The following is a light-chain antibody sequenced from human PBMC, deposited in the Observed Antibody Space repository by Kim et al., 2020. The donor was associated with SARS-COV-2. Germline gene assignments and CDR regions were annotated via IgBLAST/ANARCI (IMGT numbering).Light chain of an antibody. CDR2: EAS. Sequence: DIQLTQSPSFLSVSVGDRVSITCRASQGISNYLAWYQQKPGKAPKLLIYEASTLQSGVPSRFSGSGSGTEFTLTISSLQPEDLASYYCQRSDTFGQGTRLEIK. CDR3: QRSDT. J-gene: IGKJ5*01. CDR1: QGISNY. V-gene: IGKV1-9*01.